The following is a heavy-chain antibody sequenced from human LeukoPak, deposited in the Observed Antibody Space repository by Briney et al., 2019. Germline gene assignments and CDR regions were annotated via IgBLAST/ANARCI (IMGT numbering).Heavy chain of an antibody. CDR1: GFTFSSYG. V-gene: IGHV3-30*03. Sequence: GRSLRLSCAASGFTFSSYGMHWVRQAPGKGLEWVAVISYDGSNKYYADSVKGRFTISRDNSKNTLYLQMNSLRAEDTAVYYCATLSYYYDSSGYYFDAFDIWGQGTMVTVSS. CDR2: ISYDGSNK. J-gene: IGHJ3*02. D-gene: IGHD3-22*01. CDR3: ATLSYYYDSSGYYFDAFDI.